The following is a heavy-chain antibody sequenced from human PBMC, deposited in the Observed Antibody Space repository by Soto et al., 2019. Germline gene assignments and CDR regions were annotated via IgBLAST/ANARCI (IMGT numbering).Heavy chain of an antibody. D-gene: IGHD2-2*01. Sequence: QVQLVQSGAEVKKPGSSVKVSCKASGGTFSSYAISWVRQAPGQGLEWMGGIIPIFGTANYAQKFQGRVTITADESTSTAYMELSSLRSEDTAVYYCATLRDEGYCISTSCYDFDYWGQGTLVTVSS. J-gene: IGHJ4*02. V-gene: IGHV1-69*12. CDR2: IIPIFGTA. CDR3: ATLRDEGYCISTSCYDFDY. CDR1: GGTFSSYA.